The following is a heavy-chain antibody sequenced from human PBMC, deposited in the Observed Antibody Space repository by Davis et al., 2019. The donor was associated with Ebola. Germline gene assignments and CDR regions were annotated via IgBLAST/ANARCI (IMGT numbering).Heavy chain of an antibody. D-gene: IGHD3-10*01. CDR1: GGTFSSYA. Sequence: AASVKVSCKASGGTFSSYAISWVRQAPGQGLEWMGGIIPIFGTANYAQKFQGRVTITADESTSTAYMELSSPRSEDTAVYYCAREGFVGFDYWGQGTLVTVSS. CDR2: IIPIFGTA. V-gene: IGHV1-69*13. CDR3: AREGFVGFDY. J-gene: IGHJ4*02.